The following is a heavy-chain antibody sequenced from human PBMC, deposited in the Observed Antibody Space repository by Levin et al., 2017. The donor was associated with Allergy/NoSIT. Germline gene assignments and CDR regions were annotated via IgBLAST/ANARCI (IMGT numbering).Heavy chain of an antibody. CDR3: TQHVTEDAFDI. J-gene: IGHJ3*02. Sequence: GGSLRLSCAASGFTFSNAWMSWVRQAPGKGLEWVGRIKSKTDGGTTDYAAPVKGRFTISRDDSKNTLYLQMNSMKTEDTAVYYCTQHVTEDAFDIWGQGTMVTVSS. V-gene: IGHV3-15*01. D-gene: IGHD1-14*01. CDR2: IKSKTDGGTT. CDR1: GFTFSNAW.